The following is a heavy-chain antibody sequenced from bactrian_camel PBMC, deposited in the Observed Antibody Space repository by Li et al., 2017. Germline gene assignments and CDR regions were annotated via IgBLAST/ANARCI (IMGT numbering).Heavy chain of an antibody. CDR1: GFPFSANH. Sequence: DVQLVESGGDSVQPGGSLRLSCVASGFPFSANHMSWVRQPPGKKLEWVSSITASGTTSYSNSVRGRFTISEDNAENTVYLQMNSLRPEDTAVYYCAVDEGDPDCTLVVRGVHPNGGIWGQGTQVTVS. D-gene: IGHD7*01. V-gene: IGHV3S40*01. CDR2: ITASGTT. CDR3: AVDEGDPDCTLVVRGVHPNGGI. J-gene: IGHJ4*01.